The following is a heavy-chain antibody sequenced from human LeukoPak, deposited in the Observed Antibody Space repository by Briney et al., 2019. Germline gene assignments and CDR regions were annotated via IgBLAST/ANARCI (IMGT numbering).Heavy chain of an antibody. D-gene: IGHD6-13*01. CDR3: AKGLKQQLIPYWFDP. J-gene: IGHJ5*02. CDR2: IYYSGST. Sequence: SETLSLTCTVSGGSISSSSYYWGWIRQPPGKGLEWIGSIYYSGSTYYNPSLKSRVTISVDTSKNQFSLKLSSVTAADTAVYYCAKGLKQQLIPYWFDPWGQGTLVTVSS. V-gene: IGHV4-39*01. CDR1: GGSISSSSYY.